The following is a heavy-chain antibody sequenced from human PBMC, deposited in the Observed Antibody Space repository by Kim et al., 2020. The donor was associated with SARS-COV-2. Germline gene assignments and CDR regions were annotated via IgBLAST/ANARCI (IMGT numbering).Heavy chain of an antibody. CDR2: IGTLADT. D-gene: IGHD7-27*01. V-gene: IGHV3-13*01. CDR1: GFTFSNYD. J-gene: IGHJ2*01. Sequence: GGSLRLSCEASGFTFSNYDMHWVRQATGKGLEWVSGIGTLADTFYAASVKGRFTVSRDNAKNSFYLQMNDLTPGDTAIYYCARVVSPSGSGRGRWYTDFWGRGTLVSVSP. CDR3: ARVVSPSGSGRGRWYTDF.